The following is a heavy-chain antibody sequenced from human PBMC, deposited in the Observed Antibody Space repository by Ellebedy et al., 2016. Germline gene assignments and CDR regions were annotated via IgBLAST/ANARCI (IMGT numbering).Heavy chain of an antibody. CDR1: GFTVSSNY. J-gene: IGHJ4*02. D-gene: IGHD6-19*01. CDR3: ARGNAVPGPEPLDY. Sequence: GESLKISCAASGFTVSSNYMSWVRQAPGKGLEWVSVLYSGGTILYADSVKGRFTISRDNTKNTLYLQMNSLRAEDTAVYYCARGNAVPGPEPLDYWGQGTLVTVSS. V-gene: IGHV3-66*01. CDR2: LYSGGTI.